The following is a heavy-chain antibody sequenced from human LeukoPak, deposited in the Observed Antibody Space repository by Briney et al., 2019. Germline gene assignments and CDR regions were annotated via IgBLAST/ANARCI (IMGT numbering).Heavy chain of an antibody. V-gene: IGHV4-59*11. CDR3: ARDYYDSRGEAFDI. CDR1: GDSIVNHY. Sequence: SETLSLTCTVSGDSIVNHYWSSIPQPPRKGLERIGYIFYGGSTNDNTTLKSRVTISVDTSKNQFSLKLNSVTAADTAVYYCARDYYDSRGEAFDIWGQGTMVTVSS. CDR2: IFYGGST. D-gene: IGHD3-22*01. J-gene: IGHJ3*02.